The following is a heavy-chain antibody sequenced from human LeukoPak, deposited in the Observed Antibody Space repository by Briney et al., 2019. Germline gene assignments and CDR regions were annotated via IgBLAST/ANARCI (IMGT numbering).Heavy chain of an antibody. Sequence: GGSLRLSCAASGFTFSSYWMSWVRQAPGKGLEWVSYISSSGSTIYYADSVKGRFTISRDNAKNSLYLQMNSLRAEDTAVYYCARDMRDIVVVPAANGPAFDIWGQGTMVTVSS. J-gene: IGHJ3*02. CDR3: ARDMRDIVVVPAANGPAFDI. D-gene: IGHD2-2*01. CDR1: GFTFSSYW. CDR2: ISSSGSTI. V-gene: IGHV3-48*04.